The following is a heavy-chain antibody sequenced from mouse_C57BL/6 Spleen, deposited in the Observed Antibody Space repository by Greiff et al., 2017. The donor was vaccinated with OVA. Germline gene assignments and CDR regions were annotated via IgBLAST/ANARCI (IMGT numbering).Heavy chain of an antibody. Sequence: VQLQQPGAELVKPGASVKMSCKASGYTFTSYWITWVKQRPGQGLEWIGDIYPGSGSTNYNEKFKSKATLTVDTSSSTAYMQLSSLTSEDSAVYYCSRYGVITSGDFDDWGQGTTLTVSS. D-gene: IGHD1-1*01. V-gene: IGHV1-55*01. CDR1: GYTFTSYW. CDR2: IYPGSGST. CDR3: SRYGVITSGDFDD. J-gene: IGHJ2*01.